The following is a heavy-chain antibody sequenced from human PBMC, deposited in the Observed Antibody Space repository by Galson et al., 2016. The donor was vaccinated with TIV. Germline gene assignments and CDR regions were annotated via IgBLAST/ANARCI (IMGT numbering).Heavy chain of an antibody. CDR3: ARSWSVVAPNWVDP. D-gene: IGHD2-2*01. CDR2: INPDSGNT. Sequence: SVKVSCKASGYTSTSYHINWVRQATGQGLEWMGWINPDSGNTGYVQKFQGRVTMTRNISASTVYMELSSLRSEDTAVYYCARSWSVVAPNWVDPWGQGTLVTVSS. V-gene: IGHV1-8*02. CDR1: GYTSTSYH. J-gene: IGHJ5*02.